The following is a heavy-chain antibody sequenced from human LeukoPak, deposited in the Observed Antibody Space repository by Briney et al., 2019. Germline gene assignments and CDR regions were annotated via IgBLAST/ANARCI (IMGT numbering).Heavy chain of an antibody. CDR2: ISYDGSNK. CDR3: AKEILRYFDWLPPDYYGMDV. CDR1: GFIFSSYG. D-gene: IGHD3-9*01. V-gene: IGHV3-30*18. J-gene: IGHJ6*04. Sequence: GGSLRLSCAASGFIFSSYGMHWVRQAPGKGLEWVAVISYDGSNKYYADSVKGRFTISRDNSKNTLYLQMNSLRAEDTAVYYCAKEILRYFDWLPPDYYGMDVWGKGTTVTVSS.